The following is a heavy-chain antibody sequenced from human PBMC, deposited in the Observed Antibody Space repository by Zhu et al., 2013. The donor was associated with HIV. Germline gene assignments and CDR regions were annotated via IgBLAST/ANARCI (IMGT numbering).Heavy chain of an antibody. J-gene: IGHJ4*02. CDR2: IIPILKTT. CDR1: GGSFSTHG. D-gene: IGHD6-25*01. V-gene: IGHV1-69*01. Sequence: QVQLVQSGAEVKKPGSSVKVSCKASGGSFSTHGFSWLRQAPGQGLQWLGGIIPILKTTTYAQNFQGRLTIVADASTNTFYMDLTRLTSDDTAIYFCARGRDLAAPWRYLLDSWGQGTLVTVSS. CDR3: ARGRDLAAPWRYLLDS.